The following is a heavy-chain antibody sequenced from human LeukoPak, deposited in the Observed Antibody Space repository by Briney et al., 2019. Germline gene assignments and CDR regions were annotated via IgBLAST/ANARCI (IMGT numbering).Heavy chain of an antibody. D-gene: IGHD1-14*01. Sequence: PGGSLRLSCAASGFTFNIYGMHWVRQAPGKGLEWVAFIHHDGSDKFYADSVKGRFTISRDNSKNTLNLQMNSLRVEDTAVYYCAKDEAGADFDYWGQGTLVTVSS. J-gene: IGHJ4*02. CDR3: AKDEAGADFDY. CDR2: IHHDGSDK. CDR1: GFTFNIYG. V-gene: IGHV3-30*02.